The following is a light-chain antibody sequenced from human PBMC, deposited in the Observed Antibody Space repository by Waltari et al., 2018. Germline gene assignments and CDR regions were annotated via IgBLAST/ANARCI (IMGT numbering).Light chain of an antibody. CDR3: QQYYSIPYT. J-gene: IGKJ2*01. V-gene: IGKV4-1*01. CDR1: QSLLSNSNNKNY. Sequence: DIVMTQSPDSLAVSLGERATINCKSSQSLLSNSNNKNYLAWYQLKPGQPPRLLIYWASTRESGVPDRFSGSGSGTDFTLTISSLQAEDVAVYYCQQYYSIPYTFGQGTKLEIK. CDR2: WAS.